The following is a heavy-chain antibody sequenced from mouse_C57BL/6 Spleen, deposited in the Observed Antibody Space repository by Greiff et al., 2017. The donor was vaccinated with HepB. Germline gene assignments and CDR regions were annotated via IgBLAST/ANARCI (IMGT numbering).Heavy chain of an antibody. D-gene: IGHD6-2*01. Sequence: QVQLQQPGAELVKPGASVKLSCKASGYTFTSYWMQWVKQRPGQGLEWIGEIDPSDSYTNYNQKLKGKATLTVDTSSSTAYMQLSSLTSEDSAVYYCARILFYYAMDYWGQGTSVTVSS. CDR1: GYTFTSYW. CDR2: IDPSDSYT. CDR3: ARILFYYAMDY. V-gene: IGHV1-50*01. J-gene: IGHJ4*01.